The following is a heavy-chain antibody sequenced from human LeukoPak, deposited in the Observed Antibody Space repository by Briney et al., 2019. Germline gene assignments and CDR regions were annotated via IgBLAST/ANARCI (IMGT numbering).Heavy chain of an antibody. Sequence: PGGSLRLSCEFSGFSFTSYWMNWVRQAPGKGLEWVANINQGGSDKYYVDSVKGRFTISRDNARNSLYLQMNSLRAEDTAVYYCARDSSLDYWGQGTLVTVSS. CDR3: ARDSSLDY. CDR2: INQGGSDK. D-gene: IGHD6-13*01. J-gene: IGHJ4*02. CDR1: GFSFTSYW. V-gene: IGHV3-7*01.